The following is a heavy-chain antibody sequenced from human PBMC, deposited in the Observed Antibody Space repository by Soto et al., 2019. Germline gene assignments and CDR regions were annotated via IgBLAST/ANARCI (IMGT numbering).Heavy chain of an antibody. J-gene: IGHJ4*02. CDR1: GFTFSSYA. CDR3: ARSLGLRYFDWPIYFDY. CDR2: ISGSGGST. D-gene: IGHD3-9*01. Sequence: HPGGSLRLSCAASGFTFSSYAMSWVRQAPGKGLEWVSAISGSGGSTYYADSVKGRFTISRDNSKNTLYLQMNSLRAEDTAVYYCARSLGLRYFDWPIYFDYWGQGTLVTVSS. V-gene: IGHV3-23*01.